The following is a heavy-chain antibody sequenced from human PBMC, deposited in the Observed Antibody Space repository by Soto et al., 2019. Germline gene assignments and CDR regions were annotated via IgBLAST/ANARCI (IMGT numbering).Heavy chain of an antibody. Sequence: QVQLVQSGAEVKKPGSSVKVSCKASGGTFSSYAISWVRQAPGQGLEWMGGIIPIFGTANYAQKFQGRVTLTADESTRTAYTELRSLRSVDTAVYYCARDRDPGKAAHPPCGPWGQGALVAVSS. CDR1: GGTFSSYA. CDR3: ARDRDPGKAAHPPCGP. V-gene: IGHV1-69*12. D-gene: IGHD6-13*01. CDR2: IIPIFGTA. J-gene: IGHJ5*02.